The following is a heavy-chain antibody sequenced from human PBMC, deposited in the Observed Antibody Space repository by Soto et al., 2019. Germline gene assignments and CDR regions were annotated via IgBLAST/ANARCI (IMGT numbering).Heavy chain of an antibody. CDR3: ARSRGGFTVATYFFDY. CDR2: IDWDDDK. D-gene: IGHD3-16*01. Sequence: SGPTLVNPTQTLTLTCTFSGFSLSSKGMRVSWIRQPPGKALEWLARIDWDDDKFYSPSLRTRLTISKDTSKNQVVLTMTNVDPKDTATYSGARSRGGFTVATYFFDYWGQGTLVTVSS. J-gene: IGHJ4*02. CDR1: GFSLSSKGMR. V-gene: IGHV2-70*04.